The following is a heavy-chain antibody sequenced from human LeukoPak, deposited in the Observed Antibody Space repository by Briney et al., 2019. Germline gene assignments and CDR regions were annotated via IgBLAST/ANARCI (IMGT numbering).Heavy chain of an antibody. CDR2: ISYDGSNK. Sequence: PGGSLRLSCAASGFTFSSYAMHWVRQAPGKGLEWVAVISYDGSNKYYADSVKGRFTISRDNSKNTLYLQMNSLRAEDTAVYYCAKLDWNGYFDYWGQGTLVTVSS. J-gene: IGHJ4*02. CDR3: AKLDWNGYFDY. CDR1: GFTFSSYA. V-gene: IGHV3-30-3*02. D-gene: IGHD1-1*01.